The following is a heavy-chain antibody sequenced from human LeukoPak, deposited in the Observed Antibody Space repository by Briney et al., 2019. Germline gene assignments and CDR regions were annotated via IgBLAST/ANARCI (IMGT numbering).Heavy chain of an antibody. CDR2: ISSSGSPI. J-gene: IGHJ4*02. Sequence: NPGGSLRLSCAASGFTFSNYYMNWIRQAPGKGLEWVSYISSSGSPIYYADSVKGRFTISRDNAENSLYLQMNSLRAEDTAVYYCARAGSAWYTPDYRGQGALVTVSS. V-gene: IGHV3-11*04. CDR1: GFTFSNYY. D-gene: IGHD6-13*01. CDR3: ARAGSAWYTPDY.